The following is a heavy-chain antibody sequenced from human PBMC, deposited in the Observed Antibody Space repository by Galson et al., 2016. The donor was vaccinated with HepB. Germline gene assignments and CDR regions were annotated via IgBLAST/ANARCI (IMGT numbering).Heavy chain of an antibody. D-gene: IGHD4-17*01. J-gene: IGHJ6*02. Sequence: SVKVSCKVSGGTFSSYAISWVRQAPGQGLEWMGGIIPLFGTANYAQKFQGRVTITADESTSTAYMELSSLRSEDTAVYYCARDTGPYYGMDVWGQGTTVTVSS. V-gene: IGHV1-69*13. CDR3: ARDTGPYYGMDV. CDR1: GGTFSSYA. CDR2: IIPLFGTA.